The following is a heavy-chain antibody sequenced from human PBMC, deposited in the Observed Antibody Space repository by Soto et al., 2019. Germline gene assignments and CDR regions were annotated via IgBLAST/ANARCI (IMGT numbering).Heavy chain of an antibody. Sequence: ASVKVSCKASGYTFTSYGSSWVRQAPGQGLEWMGWIGAYNGNTNYAQKLQGRVTMTTDTSTSTAYMELRSLRSDDTAVYYCARRQVVRGVGTKWFDPWGQGTLIPVSS. CDR1: GYTFTSYG. CDR3: ARRQVVRGVGTKWFDP. V-gene: IGHV1-18*04. CDR2: IGAYNGNT. D-gene: IGHD3-10*01. J-gene: IGHJ5*02.